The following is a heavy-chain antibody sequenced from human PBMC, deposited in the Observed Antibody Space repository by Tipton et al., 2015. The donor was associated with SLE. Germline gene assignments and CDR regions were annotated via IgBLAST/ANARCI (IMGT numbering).Heavy chain of an antibody. CDR3: ASITMVRGVDY. D-gene: IGHD3-10*01. CDR2: ISHSGSA. Sequence: TLSLTCTVSGGSMNTYYWNWIRQFPGKGLEWIGEISHSGSANYNASLKSRVTMSLDKSNNQFSLRLSSVTAADTAVYYCASITMVRGVDYWGQGTLVTVSS. CDR1: GGSMNTYY. V-gene: IGHV4-59*08. J-gene: IGHJ4*02.